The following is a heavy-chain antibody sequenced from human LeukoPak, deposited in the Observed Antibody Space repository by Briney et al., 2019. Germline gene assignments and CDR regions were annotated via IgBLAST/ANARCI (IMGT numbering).Heavy chain of an antibody. J-gene: IGHJ4*02. CDR1: GEPFSGYY. D-gene: IGHD3-3*01. CDR2: INRHGNT. V-gene: IGHV4-34*01. CDR3: ARLVPERFFQLNPEGYYDY. Sequence: SETLSLTCAVSGEPFSGYYWGWIRQPPGKGLELIGEINRHGNTDYNPSLKSRVSMSIDTSKNQFSLKLISVTAADTAVYYCARLVPERFFQLNPEGYYDYWGQGTLVIVSS.